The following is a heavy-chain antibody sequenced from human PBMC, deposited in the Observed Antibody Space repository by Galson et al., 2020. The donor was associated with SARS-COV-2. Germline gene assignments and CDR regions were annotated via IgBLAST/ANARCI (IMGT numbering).Heavy chain of an antibody. Sequence: GGSLRLSCAASGFTFRNYAMPWVRQAPGKGLEYVSAISSNGASSYYTTSVKGRFTISRDNSQNTLFLQMDSLRAEDTGVYYCGRDALPGPESSNLQYGVDVWGQGTTLTV. D-gene: IGHD7-27*01. CDR1: GFTFRNYA. CDR2: ISSNGASS. CDR3: GRDALPGPESSNLQYGVDV. J-gene: IGHJ6*02. V-gene: IGHV3-64*01.